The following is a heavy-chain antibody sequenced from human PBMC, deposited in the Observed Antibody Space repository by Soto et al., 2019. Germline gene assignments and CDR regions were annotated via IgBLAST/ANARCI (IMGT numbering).Heavy chain of an antibody. Sequence: GGSLRLSCAASGFTFSSYGMHWVRQAPGKGLEWVAVISYDGSNKYYADSVKGRFTISRDNSKNTLYLQMNSLRAEDTAVYYCARPVDCSGGSCYSVIFAPDDFDIWGQGTMVTVSS. D-gene: IGHD2-15*01. CDR2: ISYDGSNK. CDR3: ARPVDCSGGSCYSVIFAPDDFDI. J-gene: IGHJ3*02. CDR1: GFTFSSYG. V-gene: IGHV3-30*03.